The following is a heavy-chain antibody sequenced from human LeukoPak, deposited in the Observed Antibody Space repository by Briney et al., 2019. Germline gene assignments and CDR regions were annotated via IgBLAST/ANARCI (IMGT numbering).Heavy chain of an antibody. J-gene: IGHJ3*02. Sequence: ASVKVSCKASGYTFTGYYMHWVRQAPGQGLEWMGWINPNSGGTNYAQKFQGRVTMTRDTSISTAYMELSRLRSDDTAVYYCAREYFCYDSSGYSIWGQGTMVTVSS. V-gene: IGHV1-2*02. CDR1: GYTFTGYY. CDR3: AREYFCYDSSGYSI. D-gene: IGHD3-22*01. CDR2: INPNSGGT.